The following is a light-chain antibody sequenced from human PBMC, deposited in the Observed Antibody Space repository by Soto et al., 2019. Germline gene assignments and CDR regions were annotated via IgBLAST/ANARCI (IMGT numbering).Light chain of an antibody. Sequence: QSALTQPPSASGTPGQRVTISCSGSSSNIGTNTVNWYQQLPGTAPKLLIYSNNQRPSGVPDRFSGSKSGTSASLAISGLHSEDEADYYCAAWDDSLNVVVFGGGTKLTVL. J-gene: IGLJ2*01. CDR2: SNN. CDR1: SSNIGTNT. CDR3: AAWDDSLNVVV. V-gene: IGLV1-44*01.